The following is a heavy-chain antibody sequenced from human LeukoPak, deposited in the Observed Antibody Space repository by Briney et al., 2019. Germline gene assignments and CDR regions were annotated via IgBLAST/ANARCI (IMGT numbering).Heavy chain of an antibody. CDR2: IYRGGIT. CDR1: GFTVSSNY. CDR3: AKVIGSSPNYYYYYMDV. D-gene: IGHD1-26*01. J-gene: IGHJ6*03. V-gene: IGHV3-66*01. Sequence: PGGSLRLSCAASGFTVSSNYMNWVRQAPGKGLEWVSAIYRGGITFYADSVKGRFTISRDNSKNTLYLQMNSLRAEDTAVYYCAKVIGSSPNYYYYYMDVWGKGTTVTASS.